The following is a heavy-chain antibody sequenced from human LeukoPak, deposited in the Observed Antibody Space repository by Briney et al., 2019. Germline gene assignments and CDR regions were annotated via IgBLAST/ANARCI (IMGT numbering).Heavy chain of an antibody. D-gene: IGHD5-12*01. CDR1: GFTVSSNY. V-gene: IGHV3-53*01. Sequence: GGSLRLSCAASGFTVSSNYMSWVRRAPGGGVVGGSVIYSGGGTYYADSVKGRFTISRDDAKNSLYLKMNSLRAEDTAVYYCARGGAGYYYDYMDVWGKGTTVTVSS. CDR3: ARGGAGYYYDYMDV. CDR2: IYSGGGT. J-gene: IGHJ6*03.